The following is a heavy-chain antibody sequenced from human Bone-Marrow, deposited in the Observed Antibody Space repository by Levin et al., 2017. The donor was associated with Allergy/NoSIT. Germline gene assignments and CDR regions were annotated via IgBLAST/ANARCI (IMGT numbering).Heavy chain of an antibody. CDR3: ARLRIDSSSWYTHNYFDY. CDR1: GGTFSSYT. V-gene: IGHV1-69*02. Sequence: ASVKVSCKASGGTFSSYTISWVRQAPGQGLEWMGRIIPILGIANYAQKFQGRVTITADKSTSTAYMELSSLRSEDTAVYYCARLRIDSSSWYTHNYFDYWGQGTLVTVSS. D-gene: IGHD6-13*01. J-gene: IGHJ4*02. CDR2: IIPILGIA.